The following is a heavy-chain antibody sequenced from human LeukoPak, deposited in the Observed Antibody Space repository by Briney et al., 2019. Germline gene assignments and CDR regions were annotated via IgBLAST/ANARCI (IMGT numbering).Heavy chain of an antibody. Sequence: ASVKVSCKVSGYTLTELSMHWVRQAPGKGLEWMGGFYPEDGETIYAQKFQGRVTMTEDTSTDTAYMELSSLRSEDTAVYYCATGGGYYYDSSGYMIAYWGQGTLVTVS. CDR1: GYTLTELS. V-gene: IGHV1-24*01. J-gene: IGHJ4*02. CDR2: FYPEDGET. D-gene: IGHD3-22*01. CDR3: ATGGGYYYDSSGYMIAY.